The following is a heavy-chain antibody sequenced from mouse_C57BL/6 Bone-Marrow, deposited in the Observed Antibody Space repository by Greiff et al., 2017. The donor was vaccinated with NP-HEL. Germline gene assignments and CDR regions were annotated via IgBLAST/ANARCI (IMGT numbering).Heavy chain of an antibody. V-gene: IGHV1-64*01. D-gene: IGHD1-1*01. CDR3: AREGTVVAGAMDY. Sequence: QVQLQQPGAELVKPGASVKLSCKASGYTFTSYWMHWVKQRPGQGLEWIGMIHPNSGSTNYNEKFKGKATLTVDKSSSTAYMQLSSLTSEDSAVYYWAREGTVVAGAMDYWGQGTSVTVSS. J-gene: IGHJ4*01. CDR2: IHPNSGST. CDR1: GYTFTSYW.